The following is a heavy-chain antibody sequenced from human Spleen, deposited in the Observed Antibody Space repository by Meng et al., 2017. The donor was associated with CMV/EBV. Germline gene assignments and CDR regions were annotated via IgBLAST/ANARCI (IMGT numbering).Heavy chain of an antibody. CDR3: ARAYGYNSINFDY. V-gene: IGHV4-61*01. J-gene: IGHJ4*02. CDR2: IYYSGST. Sequence: VSGGSVSSGSYYWSWIRQPPGKGLEWIGYIYYSGSTNYNSSLKSRVTISVDTSKNQFSLKLSSVTAADTAVYYCARAYGYNSINFDYWGQGTLVTVSS. D-gene: IGHD5-24*01. CDR1: GGSVSSGSYY.